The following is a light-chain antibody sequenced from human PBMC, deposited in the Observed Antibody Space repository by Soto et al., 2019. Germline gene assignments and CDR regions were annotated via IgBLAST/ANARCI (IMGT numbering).Light chain of an antibody. CDR2: GAS. J-gene: IGKJ3*01. Sequence: EILMTQSPATLSLSPGERATLSCRASQSVSSTLGWYQQKPGQAPRLLIYGASTRATGIPTRFSGSGSGTEFTLTIRSLQSEDFAVYYCKQYKRWPFTFGPGTTVDIK. V-gene: IGKV3-15*01. CDR1: QSVSST. CDR3: KQYKRWPFT.